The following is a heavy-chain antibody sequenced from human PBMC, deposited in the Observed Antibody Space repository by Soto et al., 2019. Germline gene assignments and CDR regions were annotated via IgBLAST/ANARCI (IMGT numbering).Heavy chain of an antibody. D-gene: IGHD3-22*01. CDR1: GGTLSNSA. J-gene: IGHJ6*02. V-gene: IGHV1-69*19. CDR3: AIGRIVVVGSRAYSGMDV. Sequence: QLQLAQSVADVTKAGSSVKVSCNASGGTLSNSAFSCVRQAPGQGLEWMGGIIPVFGIVNYAQKFQDRVTINVNESTSTAYMELRRLRSEDTAVYFCAIGRIVVVGSRAYSGMDVWGQGPTVTV. CDR2: IIPVFGIV.